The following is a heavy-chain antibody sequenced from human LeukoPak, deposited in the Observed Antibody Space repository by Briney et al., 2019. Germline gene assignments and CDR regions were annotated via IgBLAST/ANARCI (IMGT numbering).Heavy chain of an antibody. Sequence: GESLKISCKTSGYTFTNYWIGWVRQMPGKGLEWMGIIYPGDSDTRYSPSFQGQVTISADKSISTAYLQWSSLKASDTAMYFCARHEGNYDILTDLDYWGQGTLVTVSS. J-gene: IGHJ4*02. D-gene: IGHD3-9*01. CDR3: ARHEGNYDILTDLDY. CDR1: GYTFTNYW. CDR2: IYPGDSDT. V-gene: IGHV5-51*01.